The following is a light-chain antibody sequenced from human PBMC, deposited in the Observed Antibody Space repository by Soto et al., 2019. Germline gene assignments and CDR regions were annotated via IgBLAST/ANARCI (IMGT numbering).Light chain of an antibody. J-gene: IGKJ3*01. Sequence: DIQMTQSPSSLSASVGDRVTITCRASQSISTYLNWYQQKPGKAPKFLIYAASSLQSGVPSRFSGSGSATDFTLTISSLQPEDSATYYCQQSYRAPLTFGPGTKVAIK. V-gene: IGKV1-39*01. CDR1: QSISTY. CDR3: QQSYRAPLT. CDR2: AAS.